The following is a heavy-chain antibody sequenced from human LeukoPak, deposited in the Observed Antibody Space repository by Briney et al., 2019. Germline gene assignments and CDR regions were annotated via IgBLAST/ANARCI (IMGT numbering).Heavy chain of an antibody. Sequence: GGSLRLSCAASGFTFSSYGMHWVRQAPGKGLEWVAVMSYDGSNKYYADSVKGRFTISRDNSKNTLYLQMNSLRAEDTAVYYCAKPCGGDCYYGMDVWGQGTTVTVSS. V-gene: IGHV3-30*18. D-gene: IGHD2-21*01. CDR2: MSYDGSNK. CDR3: AKPCGGDCYYGMDV. J-gene: IGHJ6*02. CDR1: GFTFSSYG.